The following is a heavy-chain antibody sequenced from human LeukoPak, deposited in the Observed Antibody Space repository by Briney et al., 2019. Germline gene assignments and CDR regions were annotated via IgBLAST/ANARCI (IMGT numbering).Heavy chain of an antibody. D-gene: IGHD3-10*01. CDR1: GGSISSSSYY. Sequence: SETLSLTCTVSGGSISSSSYYWGWIRQPPGKGLEWIGSIYYSGSTYYNPSLKSRVTISVDTSKNQFSLKLSSVTAADTAVYYCARHDYGSGSYYSRNYYYYYMDVWGKGTTVTISS. V-gene: IGHV4-39*01. CDR2: IYYSGST. J-gene: IGHJ6*03. CDR3: ARHDYGSGSYYSRNYYYYYMDV.